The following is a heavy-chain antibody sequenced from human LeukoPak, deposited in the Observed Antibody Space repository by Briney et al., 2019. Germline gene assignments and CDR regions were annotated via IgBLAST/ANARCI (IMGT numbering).Heavy chain of an antibody. CDR1: GFTFTSYG. CDR2: IRYDGSNK. D-gene: IGHD3-10*01. Sequence: GGSLRLSCVVSGFTFTSYGVHWVRQAPGKGLEWVAFIRYDGSNKYYADSVKGRFTISRDNSKNTLYLQMNSLRAEDTAVYYCAKESMVRGVYPDYWGQGTLVTVSS. J-gene: IGHJ4*02. V-gene: IGHV3-30*02. CDR3: AKESMVRGVYPDY.